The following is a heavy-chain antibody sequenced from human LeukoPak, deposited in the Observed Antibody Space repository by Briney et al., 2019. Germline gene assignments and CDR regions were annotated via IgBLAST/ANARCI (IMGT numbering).Heavy chain of an antibody. Sequence: GESLNISCKGSGYSFTSYWIGWVRQMPGKGLEWMGIIYPGDSDTRYSPSFQGQVTISADKSISTAYLQWSSLKASDTAMYYCARVIVVVPAAMGKYNWFDPWGQGTLVTVSS. D-gene: IGHD2-2*01. CDR3: ARVIVVVPAAMGKYNWFDP. V-gene: IGHV5-51*01. CDR1: GYSFTSYW. CDR2: IYPGDSDT. J-gene: IGHJ5*02.